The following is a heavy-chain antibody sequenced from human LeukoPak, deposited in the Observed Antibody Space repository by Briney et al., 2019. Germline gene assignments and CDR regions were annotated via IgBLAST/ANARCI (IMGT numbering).Heavy chain of an antibody. Sequence: PGGSLRLSCAASGFTFRNYWMHWVRQAPGKGLEWLSIIYFDGSSKYYADSVKGRFTISRDNSKNTLYLQMHSLRAEDTAVYYCARGSESYFQPHFDYWGQGTLVTVSS. D-gene: IGHD1-26*01. J-gene: IGHJ4*02. CDR3: ARGSESYFQPHFDY. CDR2: IYFDGSSK. V-gene: IGHV3-33*08. CDR1: GFTFRNYW.